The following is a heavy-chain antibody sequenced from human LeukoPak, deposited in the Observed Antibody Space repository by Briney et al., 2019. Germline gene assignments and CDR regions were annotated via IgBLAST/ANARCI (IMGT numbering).Heavy chain of an antibody. CDR1: GFSFDDYT. CDR3: AKDFETLNGSGALDI. D-gene: IGHD3-10*01. CDR2: LSWDGETT. V-gene: IGHV3-43*01. J-gene: IGHJ3*02. Sequence: GGSLRLSCAISGFSFDDYTIYWVRQAPGKGLEWVSLLSWDGETTYHAESVKGRFTISRDNGKNSLSLQMNSLTIEDTAVYYCAKDFETLNGSGALDIWGQGTTVTVSS.